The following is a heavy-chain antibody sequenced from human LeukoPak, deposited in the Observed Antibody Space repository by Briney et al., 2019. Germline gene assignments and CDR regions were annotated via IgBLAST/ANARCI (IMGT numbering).Heavy chain of an antibody. CDR3: AKDLSVVGAHDSFDV. V-gene: IGHV3-30*18. Sequence: PGRSLRLSCAASGFSFSSYGMHWLRQAPGKGLEWLTVISYDGNTIYYADSVKGRFTISRDNSKNTLYLQMNSLRIEDTAVYYCAKDLSVVGAHDSFDVWGQGTMVTVSS. CDR1: GFSFSSYG. D-gene: IGHD1-26*01. CDR2: ISYDGNTI. J-gene: IGHJ3*01.